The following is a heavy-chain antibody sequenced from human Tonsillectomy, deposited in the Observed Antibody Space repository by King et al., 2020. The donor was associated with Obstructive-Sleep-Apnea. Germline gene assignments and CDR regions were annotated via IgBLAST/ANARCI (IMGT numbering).Heavy chain of an antibody. CDR2: INHSGST. J-gene: IGHJ4*02. D-gene: IGHD3-10*01. CDR1: GGSFSGYY. CDR3: ARRITMVRVVTDDY. V-gene: IGHV4-34*01. Sequence: VQLQQWGAGLLKPSDTLSLTCAVYGGSFSGYYWSWIRQPPGKGLEWIGEINHSGSTNYNPSLKSRVTMSVDTSKNQFSLKLSSVTAADTAVYYCARRITMVRVVTDDYWGQGTLVTVSS.